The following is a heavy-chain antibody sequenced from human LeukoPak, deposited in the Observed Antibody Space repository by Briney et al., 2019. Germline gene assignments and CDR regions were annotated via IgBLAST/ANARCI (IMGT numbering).Heavy chain of an antibody. CDR3: AKERDYGPADY. D-gene: IGHD4/OR15-4a*01. V-gene: IGHV3-23*01. CDR2: ISSSGSST. J-gene: IGHJ4*02. CDR1: GITFSTYA. Sequence: PGGSLRLSCVASGITFSTYAMSWVRQAPGKGLEWVSVISSSGSSTYYADSVKGRFTVSRDNSKNTLFLQMNSLRAEDTAIYYCAKERDYGPADYWGQGTLVTVSS.